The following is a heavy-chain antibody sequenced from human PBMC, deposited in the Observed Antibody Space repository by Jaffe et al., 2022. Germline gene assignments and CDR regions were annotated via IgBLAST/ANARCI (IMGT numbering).Heavy chain of an antibody. D-gene: IGHD2-21*02. J-gene: IGHJ6*03. V-gene: IGHV1-46*01. CDR2: INPSGGST. CDR1: GYTFTSYY. Sequence: QVQLVQSGAEVKKPGASVKVSCKASGYTFTSYYMHWVRQAPGQGLEWMGIINPSGGSTSYAQKFQGRVTMTRDTSTSTVYMELSSLRSEDTAVYYCARAWCNDCWGGYYYMDVWGKGTTVTVSS. CDR3: ARAWCNDCWGGYYYMDV.